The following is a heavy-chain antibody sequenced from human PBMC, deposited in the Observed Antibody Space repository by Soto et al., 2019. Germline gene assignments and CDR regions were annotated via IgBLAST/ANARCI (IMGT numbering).Heavy chain of an antibody. CDR3: ARERPDGARLDP. CDR1: SGSISSYY. Sequence: XXTLSLTCTVSSGSISSYYWSWIRQPPGKGLEWIGYXYHSGXTYYNPHLKSXXTISVDTXXNQFSLKLTSVTAADTAVYYCARERPDGARLDPWGQGTLVTVSS. V-gene: IGHV4-59*12. J-gene: IGHJ5*02. CDR2: XYHSGXT. D-gene: IGHD6-6*01.